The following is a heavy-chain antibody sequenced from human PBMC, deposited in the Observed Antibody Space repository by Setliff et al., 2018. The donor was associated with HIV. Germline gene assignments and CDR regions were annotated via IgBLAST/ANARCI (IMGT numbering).Heavy chain of an antibody. CDR3: AIGSSNWPHRPNNYYFDY. CDR2: TNAGNGDT. CDR1: GDTFTTYA. D-gene: IGHD6-13*01. Sequence: ASVKVSCKASGDTFTTYALHWVRQAPGQRLEWMGWTNAGNGDTKSSQKFQGRVTITRDTSARTAYMELSSLRSEDTGVYYCAIGSSNWPHRPNNYYFDYWGQGTPVTVSS. J-gene: IGHJ4*02. V-gene: IGHV1-3*01.